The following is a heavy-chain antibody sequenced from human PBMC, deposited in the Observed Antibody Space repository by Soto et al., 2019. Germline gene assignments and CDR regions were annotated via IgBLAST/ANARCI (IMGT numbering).Heavy chain of an antibody. V-gene: IGHV1-2*04. Sequence: ASVKVSCKASGYTFTGYCMHWVRQAPGQGLEWMGWINPNSGGTNYAQKFQGWVTMTRDTSISTAYMELSRLRSDDTAVYYCAREESGSYSAKTGYWYFDLWGRGTLVTVSS. J-gene: IGHJ2*01. CDR3: AREESGSYSAKTGYWYFDL. CDR1: GYTFTGYC. CDR2: INPNSGGT. D-gene: IGHD1-26*01.